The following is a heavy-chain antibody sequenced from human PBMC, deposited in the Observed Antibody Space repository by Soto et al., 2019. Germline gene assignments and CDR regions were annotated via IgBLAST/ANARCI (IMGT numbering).Heavy chain of an antibody. D-gene: IGHD4-4*01. CDR1: GFTFSSYA. J-gene: IGHJ6*03. CDR2: ISGSGGST. CDR3: AKASPIDYSNYYYYYMDV. Sequence: PGGSLRLSCAASGFTFSSYAMSWVRQAPGKGLEWVSAISGSGGSTYYADSVKGRFTISRDNSKNTLYLQMNSLRAEDTAVYYCAKASPIDYSNYYYYYMDVWGKGTTVTVSS. V-gene: IGHV3-23*01.